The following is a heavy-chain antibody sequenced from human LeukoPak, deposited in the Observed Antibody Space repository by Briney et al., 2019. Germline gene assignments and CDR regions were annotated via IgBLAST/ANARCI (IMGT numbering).Heavy chain of an antibody. CDR2: INSGCYNT. V-gene: IGHV3-23*03. J-gene: IGHJ4*02. CDR1: GFTFSSSA. Sequence: GGSLRLSCAASGFTFSSSAMTWLRQAPGKGLEWVSAINSGCYNTVYADYVKGRLTISRDNSKNPLYLQMNSLSAEDPAIYYCTKGGSSAPIAYWGQGTLVTVSS. D-gene: IGHD1-26*01. CDR3: TKGGSSAPIAY.